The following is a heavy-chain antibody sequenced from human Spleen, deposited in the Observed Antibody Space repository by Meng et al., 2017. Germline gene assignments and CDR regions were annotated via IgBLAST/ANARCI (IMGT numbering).Heavy chain of an antibody. CDR1: GGIFSSYV. CDR3: ARKAGNCISTSCYSLDY. D-gene: IGHD2-2*01. CDR2: INAVFGTI. Sequence: SVKVSCKASGGIFSSYVIGWVRQAPGQGLEWMGGINAVFGTINYAQKFRGRVTITTDESTSTAYMELTRLTSEDTAVYYCARKAGNCISTSCYSLDYWGQGTLVTVSS. V-gene: IGHV1-69*05. J-gene: IGHJ4*02.